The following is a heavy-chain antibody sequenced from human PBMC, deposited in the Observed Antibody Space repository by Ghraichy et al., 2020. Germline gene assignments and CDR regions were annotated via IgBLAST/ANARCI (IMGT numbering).Heavy chain of an antibody. Sequence: SVKVSCKASGGTFSSYAISWVRQAPGQGLEWMGGIIPIFGTANYAQKFQGRVTITADESTSTAYMELSSLRSEDTAVYYCARGKADDFWSGSSYYYGMDVWGQGTTVTVSS. J-gene: IGHJ6*02. CDR3: ARGKADDFWSGSSYYYGMDV. V-gene: IGHV1-69*13. D-gene: IGHD3-3*01. CDR1: GGTFSSYA. CDR2: IIPIFGTA.